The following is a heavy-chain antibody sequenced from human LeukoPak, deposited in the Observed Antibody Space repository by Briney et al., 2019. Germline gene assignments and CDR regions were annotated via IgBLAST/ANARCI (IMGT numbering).Heavy chain of an antibody. J-gene: IGHJ3*02. V-gene: IGHV4-34*01. CDR1: GGSFSGYY. Sequence: SETLSLTCAVYGGSFSGYYWSWIRQPPGKGLEWIGEINHSGSTNYNPSLKSRVTISVDTSKNQFSLKLSSVTAADTAVYYCASTNTYYYDSRGYYGPPDAFDIWGQGTMVTVPS. CDR3: ASTNTYYYDSRGYYGPPDAFDI. CDR2: INHSGST. D-gene: IGHD3-22*01.